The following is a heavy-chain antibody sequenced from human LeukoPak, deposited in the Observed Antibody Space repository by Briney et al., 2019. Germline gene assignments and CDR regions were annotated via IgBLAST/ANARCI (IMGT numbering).Heavy chain of an antibody. CDR1: GDSVSSSSAA. CDR2: TYYRSKWYN. Sequence: SQTLSLTCAISGDSVSSSSAAWHWIRQSPSRGLEWLGRTYYRSKWYNDYGVSVKSRITINPDTSKNQFSLQLNSVAPEDTAVYYCARYGDYKGGSFDIWGQGTMVTVSS. D-gene: IGHD4-17*01. CDR3: ARYGDYKGGSFDI. V-gene: IGHV6-1*01. J-gene: IGHJ3*02.